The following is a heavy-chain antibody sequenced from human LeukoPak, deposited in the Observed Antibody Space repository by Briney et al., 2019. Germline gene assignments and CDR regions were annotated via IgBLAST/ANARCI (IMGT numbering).Heavy chain of an antibody. CDR2: ISSSSSTI. CDR3: ALIGGTRGAIRELDY. CDR1: GFTFSSYS. D-gene: IGHD2-2*01. V-gene: IGHV3-48*04. J-gene: IGHJ4*02. Sequence: GGSLRLSCAASGFTFSSYSMNWVRQAPGKGLEWVSYISSSSSTIYYADSVKGRFTISRDNAKNSLYLQMNSLRAEDTAVYYCALIGGTRGAIRELDYWGQGTLVTVSS.